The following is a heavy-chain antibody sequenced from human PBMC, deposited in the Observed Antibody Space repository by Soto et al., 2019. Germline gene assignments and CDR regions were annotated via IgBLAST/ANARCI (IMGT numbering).Heavy chain of an antibody. CDR2: ISYDESNK. Sequence: QVQLVESGGGVVQPGRSLRLSCAASGFTFSSYGMHWVRQAPGKGLEWVAVISYDESNKYYADSVKGRFTISRDNSKNTLYLQMNSLRAEDTAVYYCAKVGEWLPLDYWGQGTLVTVSS. CDR3: AKVGEWLPLDY. CDR1: GFTFSSYG. D-gene: IGHD3-3*01. J-gene: IGHJ4*02. V-gene: IGHV3-30*18.